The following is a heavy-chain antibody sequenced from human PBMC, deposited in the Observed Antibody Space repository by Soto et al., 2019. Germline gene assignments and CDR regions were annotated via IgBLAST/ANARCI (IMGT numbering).Heavy chain of an antibody. V-gene: IGHV1-24*01. Sequence: ASVKVSCKVSGYTLTELSMHWVRQAPGKGLEWMGGFDPEDGETIYAQKFQGRVTMTEDTSTDTAYMELSSLRSEDTAVYYCATPWTRYDYGDYRDAFDIWGQGTMVTVSS. D-gene: IGHD4-17*01. CDR3: ATPWTRYDYGDYRDAFDI. CDR2: FDPEDGET. CDR1: GYTLTELS. J-gene: IGHJ3*02.